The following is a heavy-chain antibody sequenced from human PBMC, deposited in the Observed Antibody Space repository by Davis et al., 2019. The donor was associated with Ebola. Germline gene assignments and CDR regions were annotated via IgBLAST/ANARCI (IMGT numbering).Heavy chain of an antibody. V-gene: IGHV3-7*03. J-gene: IGHJ6*02. CDR1: GFTFSSYG. CDR3: ASGDGRGNSYDMDV. D-gene: IGHD4-23*01. CDR2: IKQDGGEK. Sequence: PGGSLRLSCAASGFTFSSYGMHWVRQAPGKGPEWVAIIKQDGGEKYYVDSVKGRFTISRDNAKNSLFLQMNSLRAEDTALYYCASGDGRGNSYDMDVWGQGTTVTVSS.